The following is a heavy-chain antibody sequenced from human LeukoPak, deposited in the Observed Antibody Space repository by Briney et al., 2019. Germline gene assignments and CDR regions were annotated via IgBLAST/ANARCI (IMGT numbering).Heavy chain of an antibody. CDR3: ARGGGLEDFDY. D-gene: IGHD3-10*01. CDR1: GDSVSSNRVA. J-gene: IGHJ4*02. V-gene: IGHV6-1*01. CDR2: TYYRSKWYN. Sequence: SQTLSLTCAISGDSVSSNRVAWNWISQSPSRGLEWLGRTYYRSKWYNDYAVSVKSRITINPDTSKNQFSLQLKFVTPEDTAVYYCARGGGLEDFDYWGRGTLVTVSS.